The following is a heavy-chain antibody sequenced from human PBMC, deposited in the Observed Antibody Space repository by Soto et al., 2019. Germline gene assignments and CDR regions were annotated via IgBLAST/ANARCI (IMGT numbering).Heavy chain of an antibody. CDR2: FVPMFASA. Sequence: VASVKVSCKPSGTTFDSFTFAWVRQAPGQGLEWLGGFVPMFASATIAQRFQGRVRITADASTGTGYMELSDLRSDDSAIYYCAREDDTTGYYSWFDPWGPGTLVTVSS. D-gene: IGHD3-9*01. V-gene: IGHV1-69*13. CDR3: AREDDTTGYYSWFDP. J-gene: IGHJ5*02. CDR1: GTTFDSFT.